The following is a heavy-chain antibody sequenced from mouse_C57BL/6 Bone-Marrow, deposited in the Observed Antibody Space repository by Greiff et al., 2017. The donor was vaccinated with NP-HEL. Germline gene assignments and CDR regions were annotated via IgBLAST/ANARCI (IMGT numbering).Heavy chain of an antibody. CDR2: ISNGGGST. J-gene: IGHJ3*01. CDR3: ANIYPYFY. V-gene: IGHV5-12*01. D-gene: IGHD2-10*01. CDR1: GFTFSDYY. Sequence: EVKVVESGGGLVQPGGSLKLSCAASGFTFSDYYMYWVRQTPEKRLEWVAYISNGGGSTYYPDTVKGRFTISRDNAKNTLYLQMSRLKSEDTAMYYCANIYPYFYWGQGTLVTVSA.